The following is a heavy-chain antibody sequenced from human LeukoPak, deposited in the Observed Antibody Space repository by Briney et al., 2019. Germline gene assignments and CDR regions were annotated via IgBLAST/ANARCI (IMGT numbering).Heavy chain of an antibody. Sequence: GGSLRLSCAASGFTFSSYSMNWVRQAPGKGLEWVSYITSSSSTIYYADSVKGRFTISRDNAKNSLYLQMNSLRAEDTAVYYCARVYGSGSYYLGYWGQGTLVTVSS. CDR1: GFTFSSYS. CDR2: ITSSSSTI. D-gene: IGHD3-10*01. V-gene: IGHV3-48*01. CDR3: ARVYGSGSYYLGY. J-gene: IGHJ4*02.